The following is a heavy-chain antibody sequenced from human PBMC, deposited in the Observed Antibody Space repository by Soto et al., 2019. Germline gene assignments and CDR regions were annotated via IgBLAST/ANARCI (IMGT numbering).Heavy chain of an antibody. CDR2: ITSSSSYI. V-gene: IGHV3-21*01. J-gene: IGHJ4*02. Sequence: GGSLRLSCAAPGFTFSSHSRNWVRQAPGKGLEWVSSITSSSSYINYADSVKGRFTISRDNAKTSLYLQMNSLRAEDTAAYYCAREPGVSSGWYVDYWGQGTLVTVSS. CDR1: GFTFSSHS. D-gene: IGHD6-19*01. CDR3: AREPGVSSGWYVDY.